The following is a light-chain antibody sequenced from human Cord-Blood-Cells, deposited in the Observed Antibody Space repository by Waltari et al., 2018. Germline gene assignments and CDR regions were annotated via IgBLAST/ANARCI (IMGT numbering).Light chain of an antibody. Sequence: EFVLTQSPGTLSLSPGERATLSCRASQSVSSSYLAWYQQKPGQAPRLLIYGASSTATVHPDRFSGSGSGTDFTLTISRLEPEDFAVYYCQQYGSSPPAYTFGQGTKLEIK. V-gene: IGKV3-20*01. J-gene: IGKJ2*01. CDR2: GAS. CDR3: QQYGSSPPAYT. CDR1: QSVSSSY.